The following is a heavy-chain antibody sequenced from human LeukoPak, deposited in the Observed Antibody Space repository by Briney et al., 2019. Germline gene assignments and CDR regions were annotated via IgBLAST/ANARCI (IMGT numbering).Heavy chain of an antibody. CDR3: ARKFLGSRGYYFDY. D-gene: IGHD3-10*01. CDR2: MNPNTGNT. Sequence: ASVKVSCKASGFTFTSSAMQWVRQARGQRLEWMGWMNPNTGNTGYAQKFRGRVTMTRNTSIRTAYMELSSLSSEDTAVYYCARKFLGSRGYYFDYWGQGTLVTVSS. CDR1: GFTFTSSA. V-gene: IGHV1-8*02. J-gene: IGHJ4*02.